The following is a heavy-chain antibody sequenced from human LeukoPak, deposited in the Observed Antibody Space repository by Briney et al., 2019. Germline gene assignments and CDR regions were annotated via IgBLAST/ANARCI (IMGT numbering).Heavy chain of an antibody. CDR3: ARDRDYYDSSGFTCFDP. CDR1: GYTFTGYY. V-gene: IGHV1-2*02. CDR2: INPNSGGT. Sequence: ASVKVSCKASGYTFTGYYVHWVRQAPGQGLEWMGWINPNSGGTNYAQKFQGRVTMTRDTSISTAYMELSRLRSDDTAVYYCARDRDYYDSSGFTCFDPWGQGTLVTVSS. D-gene: IGHD3-22*01. J-gene: IGHJ5*02.